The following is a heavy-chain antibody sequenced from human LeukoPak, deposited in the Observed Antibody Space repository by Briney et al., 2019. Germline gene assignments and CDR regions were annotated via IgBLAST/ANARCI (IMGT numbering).Heavy chain of an antibody. Sequence: GGGLRVSSAASRFTFSTYVMPWVGPAPRKGGEGVSLISGIGGGTYYADSVKARFTISRDNSKPTLNLQMNSLRAEDTAVYYCAKDYEPLVGVYRWGDWFDPWGQGTLVTVSS. J-gene: IGHJ5*02. V-gene: IGHV3-23*01. CDR3: AKDYEPLVGVYRWGDWFDP. CDR2: ISGIGGGT. CDR1: RFTFSTYV. D-gene: IGHD1-26*01.